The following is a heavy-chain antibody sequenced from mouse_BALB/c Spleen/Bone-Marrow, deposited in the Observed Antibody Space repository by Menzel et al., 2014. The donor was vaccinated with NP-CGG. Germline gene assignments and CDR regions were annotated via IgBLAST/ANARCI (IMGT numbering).Heavy chain of an antibody. D-gene: IGHD2-3*01. CDR1: GYSFTGYF. CDR2: INPYNGDT. J-gene: IGHJ4*01. CDR3: ARGGLLRAMDY. V-gene: IGHV1-20*02. Sequence: DVKLVESGPELVKPGASVKISCKASGYSFTGYFMNWVMQSHGKSLEWIGRINPYNGDTFYNQKFKGKATLTVDKSSSTAHMELRSLASEDSAVYYCARGGLLRAMDYWVKEPQSPSPQ.